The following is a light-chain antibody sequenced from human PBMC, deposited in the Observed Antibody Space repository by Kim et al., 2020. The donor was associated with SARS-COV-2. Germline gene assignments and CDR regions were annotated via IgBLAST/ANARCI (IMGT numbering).Light chain of an antibody. J-gene: IGLJ2*01. CDR2: YDS. V-gene: IGLV3-21*04. CDR3: QVWNRSSDHVV. CDR1: NIGSKS. Sequence: SYELTQPPSVSVAPGKTARITCGGNNIGSKSVHWYQQKPGQAPVLLIYYDSDRPSGIPERFSGSNSGNTATLTISWVEAGDEADYYCQVWNRSSDHVVFGGGTQLTVL.